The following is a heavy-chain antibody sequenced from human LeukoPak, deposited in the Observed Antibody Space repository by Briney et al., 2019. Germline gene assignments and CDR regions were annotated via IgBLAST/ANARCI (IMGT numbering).Heavy chain of an antibody. CDR2: IGSAGSTK. Sequence: GGSLRLSCAVSGFTFSSYNMTWVRQAPGKGLEWVSYIGSAGSTKFYADSVKGRFTVSRDNAKNSLFLQMNSLRAEDTAVYYCARDRYSINLYMTCDYWGKGTLVTVSS. CDR1: GFTFSSYN. D-gene: IGHD6-13*01. V-gene: IGHV3-48*01. J-gene: IGHJ4*02. CDR3: ARDRYSINLYMTCDY.